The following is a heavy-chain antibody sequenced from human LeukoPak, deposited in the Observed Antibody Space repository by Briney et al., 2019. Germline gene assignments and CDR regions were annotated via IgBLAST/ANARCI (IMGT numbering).Heavy chain of an antibody. J-gene: IGHJ5*02. CDR1: GFTFSSYS. V-gene: IGHV3-21*01. CDR2: ISSSSSYI. Sequence: GSLRLSCAASGFTFSSYSMNWVRQAPGKGLEWVSSISSSSSYIYYADSVKGRFTISRDNAKNSLYLQMNSLRAEDTAVYYCARDRGIPSNWFDPWGQGTLVTVSS. CDR3: ARDRGIPSNWFDP. D-gene: IGHD6-13*01.